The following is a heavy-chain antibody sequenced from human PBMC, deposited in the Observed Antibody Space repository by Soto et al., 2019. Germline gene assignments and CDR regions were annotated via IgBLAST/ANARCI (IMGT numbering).Heavy chain of an antibody. CDR1: GYSFTSYW. V-gene: IGHV5-51*01. D-gene: IGHD1-26*01. Sequence: GESLKISCKGSGYSFTSYWIGWVRQMPGKGLEWMGIIYPGDSDTRYSPSFQGQVTISAEKSISTAYLQWSSLKASDTAMYYCARRGRSGSYKGGDYYGMDVWGQGTTVTVSS. CDR3: ARRGRSGSYKGGDYYGMDV. J-gene: IGHJ6*02. CDR2: IYPGDSDT.